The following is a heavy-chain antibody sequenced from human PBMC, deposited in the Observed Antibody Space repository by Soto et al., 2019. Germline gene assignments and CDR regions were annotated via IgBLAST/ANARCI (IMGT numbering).Heavy chain of an antibody. CDR1: GFTFSNAW. V-gene: IGHV3-15*01. J-gene: IGHJ3*02. D-gene: IGHD2-15*01. CDR2: IKSKTDGGTT. Sequence: PGGSLRLSSAASGFTFSNAWMSWVRQAPGKGLEWVGRIKSKTDGGTTDYAAPVKGRFTISRDDSKNTLYLQMNSLKTEDTAVNYCTTATSDIVVVGPDAFDIWGQGTMVTVSS. CDR3: TTATSDIVVVGPDAFDI.